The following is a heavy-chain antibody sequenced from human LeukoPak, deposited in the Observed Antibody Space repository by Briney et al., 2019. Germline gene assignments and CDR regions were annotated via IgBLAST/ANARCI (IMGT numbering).Heavy chain of an antibody. V-gene: IGHV1-69*05. CDR3: AREGYCSSTICSNYYYYGMDV. CDR1: GGTFSSYA. D-gene: IGHD2-2*01. Sequence: ASVKVSCKASGGTFSSYAISWVRQAPGQGLEWMGGIIPIFGTANYAQKFQGRVTITTDESTSTAYMELSSLRSEDTAVYYCAREGYCSSTICSNYYYYGMDVSGQGTTVTVFS. CDR2: IIPIFGTA. J-gene: IGHJ6*02.